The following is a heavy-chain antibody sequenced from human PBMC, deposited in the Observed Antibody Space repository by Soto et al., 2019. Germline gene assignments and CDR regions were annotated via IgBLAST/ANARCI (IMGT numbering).Heavy chain of an antibody. D-gene: IGHD3-3*01. CDR2: ISAYNGNT. V-gene: IGHV1-18*01. Sequence: ASVKVSCKASGYTFTSYGISWVRQARVQGREWMGWISAYNGNTNYAQKLQGRVTMTTDTSTSTAYMELRSLRSDDTAVYYCARDRKLRFLEWTRTRFDYWGQGTLVTVSS. CDR3: ARDRKLRFLEWTRTRFDY. CDR1: GYTFTSYG. J-gene: IGHJ4*02.